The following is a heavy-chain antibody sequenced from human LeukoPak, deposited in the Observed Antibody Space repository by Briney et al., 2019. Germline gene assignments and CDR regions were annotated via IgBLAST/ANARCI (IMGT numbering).Heavy chain of an antibody. V-gene: IGHV4-59*12. Sequence: SETLSLTCTVSGGSISSNYWSWIRQPPGKGLEWIGYIYYSGSTNYNPSLKSRVTISVDTSKNQFSLKLSSVTAADTAVYYCARVYLDIVVVPAATYFDYWGQGTLVTVSS. D-gene: IGHD2-2*01. CDR1: GGSISSNY. J-gene: IGHJ4*02. CDR3: ARVYLDIVVVPAATYFDY. CDR2: IYYSGST.